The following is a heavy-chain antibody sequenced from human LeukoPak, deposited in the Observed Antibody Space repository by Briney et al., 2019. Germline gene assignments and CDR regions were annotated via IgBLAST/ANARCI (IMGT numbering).Heavy chain of an antibody. CDR2: IIPIFGTA. J-gene: IGHJ4*02. CDR1: GGTFSSYA. D-gene: IGHD3-9*01. Sequence: ASVKVSCKASGGTFSSYAISWVRQAPGQGLEWMGGIIPIFGTANYAQKFQGRVTITADESTNTAYMELSSLRSEDTAVYYCARADILTGYNFDYWGQGTLVTVSS. CDR3: ARADILTGYNFDY. V-gene: IGHV1-69*13.